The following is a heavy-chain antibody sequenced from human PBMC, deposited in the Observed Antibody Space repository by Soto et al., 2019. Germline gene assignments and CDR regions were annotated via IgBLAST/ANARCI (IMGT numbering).Heavy chain of an antibody. J-gene: IGHJ6*02. V-gene: IGHV1-18*01. CDR1: GYTFTSYG. CDR3: ARDRGAYGMDV. CDR2: ISAYNGNI. Sequence: QVQLVQSGAEVKKPGASVKVSCKASGYTFTSYGITWVRQAPGQELEWMGWISAYNGNINYAQKLQGRVTMTTGTATSTVYMELRSLRSDDTAVYYCARDRGAYGMDVWGQGTTVTVSS.